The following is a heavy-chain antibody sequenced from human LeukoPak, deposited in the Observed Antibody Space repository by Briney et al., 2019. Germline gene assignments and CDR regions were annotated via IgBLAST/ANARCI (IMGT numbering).Heavy chain of an antibody. CDR3: ARHGTRSFSVPRLDP. CDR2: ISASGST. D-gene: IGHD3-10*01. J-gene: IGHJ5*02. CDR1: GASISSHY. Sequence: SETLSLTCTVSGASISSHYWSWIRQSPGKGLEWIGYISASGSTSYDPSLKSRVTILRDTSKNQFSLPLTSVTAADTAVYFCARHGTRSFSVPRLDPWGQGNLVTVSS. V-gene: IGHV4-59*08.